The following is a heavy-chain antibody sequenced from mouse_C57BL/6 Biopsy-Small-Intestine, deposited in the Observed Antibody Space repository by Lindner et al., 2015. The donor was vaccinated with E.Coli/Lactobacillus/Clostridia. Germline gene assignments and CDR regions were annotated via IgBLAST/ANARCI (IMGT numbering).Heavy chain of an antibody. J-gene: IGHJ2*01. V-gene: IGHV5-17*01. Sequence: VQLQESGGGLVKPGGSLKLSCAASGFTFSDYGMHWVRQAPEKGLEWVAYISSGSSTIYYADTVKGRFIISRDNAKNTLFLQMTSLRSEDTAMYYCARGSSYGLDHWGQGTTLTVSS. CDR2: ISSGSSTI. D-gene: IGHD1-1*01. CDR1: GFTFSDYG. CDR3: ARGSSYGLDH.